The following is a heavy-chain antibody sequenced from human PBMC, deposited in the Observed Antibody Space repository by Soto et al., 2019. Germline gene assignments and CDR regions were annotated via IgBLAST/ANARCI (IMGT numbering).Heavy chain of an antibody. Sequence: QVQLVESGGGVVQPGRSLRLSCAASGVTFSSYGMHWVRQAPGKGLEWVAVISYDGSNKYYADSVKGRFTISRDNSKNTLYLQMNSLRAEDTAVYYCAKDLEAAAVYYFDYWGQGTLVTVSS. CDR1: GVTFSSYG. D-gene: IGHD6-13*01. CDR2: ISYDGSNK. CDR3: AKDLEAAAVYYFDY. J-gene: IGHJ4*02. V-gene: IGHV3-30*18.